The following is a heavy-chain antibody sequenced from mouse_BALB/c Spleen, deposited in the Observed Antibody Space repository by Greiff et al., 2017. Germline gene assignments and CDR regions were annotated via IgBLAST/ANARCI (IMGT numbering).Heavy chain of an antibody. CDR2: IDPANGNT. CDR1: GFNFKDTY. CDR3: ARSDGYYVYFDY. Sequence: EVQLQQSGAELVKPGASVKLSCTASGFNFKDTYMHWVKQSPEQGLEWIGRIDPANGNTKYDPKVQGRATIPADTSSNTAYLQLSSLTSEDTAVYYCARSDGYYVYFDYWGQGTTLTVSS. J-gene: IGHJ2*01. V-gene: IGHV14-3*02. D-gene: IGHD2-3*01.